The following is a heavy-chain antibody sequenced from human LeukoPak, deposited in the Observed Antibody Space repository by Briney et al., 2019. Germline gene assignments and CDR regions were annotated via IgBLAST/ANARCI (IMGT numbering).Heavy chain of an antibody. V-gene: IGHV3-30*02. CDR3: AKDAKPRFLPQNWFDP. Sequence: GGSLRLSCAASGFTFSSYGMQWVRQAPGKGLEWVAFIRYDGSNKYYADSVKGRFTISRDNSKNTLYLQMNSLRAEDTAVYYCAKDAKPRFLPQNWFDPWGQGTLVTVSS. CDR1: GFTFSSYG. J-gene: IGHJ5*02. CDR2: IRYDGSNK. D-gene: IGHD3-3*01.